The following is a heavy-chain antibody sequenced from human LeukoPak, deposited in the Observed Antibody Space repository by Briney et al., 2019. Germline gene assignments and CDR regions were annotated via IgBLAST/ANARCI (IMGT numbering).Heavy chain of an antibody. Sequence: ASVKVSCKASGYTFIRDGISWVRQAPGQGLEWMGWISPYNGNTNYAQKLQGRVTMTTDTSTSTAYMELRSLRSDDTAVYYCARDYARLERSGYSYSFDYWGQGTLVTVSS. CDR3: ARDYARLERSGYSYSFDY. CDR2: ISPYNGNT. J-gene: IGHJ4*02. D-gene: IGHD3-3*01. V-gene: IGHV1-18*01. CDR1: GYTFIRDG.